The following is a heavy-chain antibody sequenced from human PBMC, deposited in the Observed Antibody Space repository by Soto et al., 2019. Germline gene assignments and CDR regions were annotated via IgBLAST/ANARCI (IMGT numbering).Heavy chain of an antibody. Sequence: QVQLQQSGPRLVKPSGTLSLTCYVSGGSISSTNWWTWVRQPPGKGLGWIGEIYHTGNTNYNPSVRSRVTISVDKPHNEFSLNLRAVSPADTAVYNCATLPPPIAVRLPLIPTWGQGILVTVS. CDR3: ATLPPPIAVRLPLIPT. CDR2: IYHTGNT. D-gene: IGHD3-16*01. J-gene: IGHJ4*02. CDR1: GGSISSTNW. V-gene: IGHV4-4*02.